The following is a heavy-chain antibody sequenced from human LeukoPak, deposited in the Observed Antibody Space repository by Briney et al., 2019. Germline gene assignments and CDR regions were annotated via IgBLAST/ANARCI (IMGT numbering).Heavy chain of an antibody. CDR3: ARVPYYDILTGYWGWGGYYFDY. J-gene: IGHJ4*02. CDR1: GFIFSSFE. D-gene: IGHD3-9*01. CDR2: ISSSGSTI. V-gene: IGHV3-48*03. Sequence: GGSLRLSCAASGFIFSSFEMNWVRQAPGKGLEWVSYISSSGSTIYYADSVKGRFTISRDNAKNSLYLQMSSLRAEDTAVYYCARVPYYDILTGYWGWGGYYFDYWGQGTLVTVSS.